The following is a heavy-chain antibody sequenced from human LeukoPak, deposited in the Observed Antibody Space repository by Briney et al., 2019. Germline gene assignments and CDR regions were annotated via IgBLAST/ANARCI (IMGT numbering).Heavy chain of an antibody. CDR3: ARLQRYVSDYYYGMDV. J-gene: IGHJ6*02. V-gene: IGHV3-23*01. D-gene: IGHD4-11*01. Sequence: GGSLRLSCAVSGFTFSTYAISCVRQAPGKGLEWVSGISGSGASTYYADSVKGRFTISRDNSKNTLYLQMNSLRAEDTAIYYCARLQRYVSDYYYGMDVWGQGTTVTVSS. CDR2: ISGSGAST. CDR1: GFTFSTYA.